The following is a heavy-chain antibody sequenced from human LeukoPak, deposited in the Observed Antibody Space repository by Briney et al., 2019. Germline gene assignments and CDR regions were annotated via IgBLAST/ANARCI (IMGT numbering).Heavy chain of an antibody. CDR2: IYTSGST. D-gene: IGHD3-22*01. J-gene: IGHJ4*02. Sequence: SETLSLTCTVSGGSISSYYWSWIRQPAGKGLEWIGRIYTSGSTNYNPSLKSRVTMSVDTSKNQFSLKLSSVTAADTAVYYCARGRYYYDSSGYYYFDYWGQGTLVTVSS. CDR1: GGSISSYY. CDR3: ARGRYYYDSSGYYYFDY. V-gene: IGHV4-4*07.